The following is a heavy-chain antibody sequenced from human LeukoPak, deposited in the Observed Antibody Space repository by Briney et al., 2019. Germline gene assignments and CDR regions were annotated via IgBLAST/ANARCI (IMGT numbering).Heavy chain of an antibody. Sequence: SESLSLTCTVSGGSISSYYWSWIRQPPGKGLEWFGYIYYSGSTNYNPSLKSRVTISVDTSKNQFSLKLSSVTAADTAVYYCARMWDSGSLGNFDYWGQGTLVTVSS. V-gene: IGHV4-59*01. CDR3: ARMWDSGSLGNFDY. D-gene: IGHD1-26*01. CDR2: IYYSGST. J-gene: IGHJ4*02. CDR1: GGSISSYY.